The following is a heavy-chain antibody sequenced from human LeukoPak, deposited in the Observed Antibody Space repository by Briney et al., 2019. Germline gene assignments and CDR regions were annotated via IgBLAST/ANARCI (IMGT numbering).Heavy chain of an antibody. J-gene: IGHJ4*02. D-gene: IGHD5-24*01. V-gene: IGHV1-2*02. CDR3: AGSRDGYQGGFDY. CDR1: GYTFTGYY. CDR2: INPNSGGT. Sequence: ASVKVSCKASGYTFTGYYMHWVRQAPGQGLEWMGWINPNSGGTNYAQKFQGRVTMTRDTSISTAYMELSRLRSDDTAVYYCAGSRDGYQGGFDYWGQGTLVTVSS.